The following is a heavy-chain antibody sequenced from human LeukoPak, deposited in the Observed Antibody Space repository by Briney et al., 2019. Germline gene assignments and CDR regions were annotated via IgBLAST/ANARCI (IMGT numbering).Heavy chain of an antibody. J-gene: IGHJ6*03. Sequence: PSETLSLTCTVSGGSISSHFWSWIRQPPGKGLEWIGYIHDSGSTNYNPSLTSRVTVSVDTSNNQFSQKLSSVTAADTAVYYCARRSTSSGGYYYYMDVWGTGTTVTVSS. V-gene: IGHV4-59*11. CDR1: GGSISSHF. CDR3: ARRSTSSGGYYYYMDV. D-gene: IGHD6-6*01. CDR2: IHDSGST.